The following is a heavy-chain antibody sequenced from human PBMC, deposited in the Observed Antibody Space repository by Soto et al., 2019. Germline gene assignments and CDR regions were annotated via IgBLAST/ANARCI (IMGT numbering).Heavy chain of an antibody. CDR3: ARGLIPWFGELSPRGGYYYYMDV. CDR1: GGSFSGYQ. CDR2: INDSGNI. V-gene: IGHV4-34*01. J-gene: IGHJ6*03. D-gene: IGHD3-10*01. Sequence: QVQLQQWGAGLLKPSETLSLTCAVYGGSFSGYQWSWIRQTPGKGLEWIGEINDSGNINYNPSLKSRGTILLDTPKKQISLKLSSVTAADSAVYYCARGLIPWFGELSPRGGYYYYMDVWGKGTTVTVSS.